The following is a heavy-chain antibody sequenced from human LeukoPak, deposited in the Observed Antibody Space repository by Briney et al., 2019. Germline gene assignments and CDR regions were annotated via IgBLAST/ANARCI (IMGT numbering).Heavy chain of an antibody. CDR2: INHSGST. CDR1: GGSFSGYY. V-gene: IGHV4-34*01. J-gene: IGHJ4*02. CDR3: ARGRGVIVATDFDY. Sequence: PSETLSLTCAVYGGSFSGYYWSWIRQPPGKGLEWIGEINHSGSTNYNPSLKSRVTISVDTSKNQFSLKLSSVTAADTAVYYCARGRGVIVATDFDYWGQGTLVTVSS. D-gene: IGHD5-12*01.